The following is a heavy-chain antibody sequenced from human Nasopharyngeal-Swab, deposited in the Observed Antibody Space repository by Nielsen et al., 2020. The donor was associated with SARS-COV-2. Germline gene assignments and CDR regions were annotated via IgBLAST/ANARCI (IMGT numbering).Heavy chain of an antibody. CDR2: INHSGST. V-gene: IGHV4-34*01. D-gene: IGHD6-13*01. CDR1: GGSFSGYY. J-gene: IGHJ4*02. CDR3: ARGIVVDSSSWYPSYFDY. Sequence: SETLSLTCAVHGGSFSGYYWSWIRQPPGKGLEWIGEINHSGSTNYNPSLKSRVTISVDTSKNQFSLKLNSVTAADTAVYYCARGIVVDSSSWYPSYFDYWGQGTLVTVSS.